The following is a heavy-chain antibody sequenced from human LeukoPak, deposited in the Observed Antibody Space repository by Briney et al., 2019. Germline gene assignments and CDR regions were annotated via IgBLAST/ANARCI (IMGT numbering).Heavy chain of an antibody. CDR1: GGSISSYY. Sequence: SETLSLTCTVSGGSISSYYWSWIRQPPGKGLERIGYIYYSGSTNYNPSLKSRVTISVYTSKNQFSLKLSSVTAADTAVYYCARLKYYYDSSGYRAEYFQHWGQGTLVTVSS. J-gene: IGHJ1*01. D-gene: IGHD3-22*01. CDR2: IYYSGST. CDR3: ARLKYYYDSSGYRAEYFQH. V-gene: IGHV4-59*01.